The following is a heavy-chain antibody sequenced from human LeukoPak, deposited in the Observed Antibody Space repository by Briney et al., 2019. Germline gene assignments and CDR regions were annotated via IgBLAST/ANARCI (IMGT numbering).Heavy chain of an antibody. J-gene: IGHJ6*02. CDR3: ANSSARRYYYYYGMDV. V-gene: IGHV3-64*04. CDR1: GFTFSNYA. D-gene: IGHD6-6*01. CDR2: ISSNGGST. Sequence: GGSLRLSCSASGFTFSNYAMHWVRQAPGKGLEYVSTISSNGGSTYYADSVKGRFTISRDNSKNTLYLQMNSLRAEDTAVYYCANSSARRYYYYYGMDVWGQGTTVTVSS.